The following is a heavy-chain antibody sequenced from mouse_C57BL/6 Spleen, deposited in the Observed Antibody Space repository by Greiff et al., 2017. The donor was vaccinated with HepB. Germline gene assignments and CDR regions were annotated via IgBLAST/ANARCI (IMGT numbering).Heavy chain of an antibody. D-gene: IGHD2-4*01. CDR2: ISSGSSTI. J-gene: IGHJ4*01. Sequence: EVQRVESGGGLVKPGGSLKLSCAASGFTFSDYGMHWVRQAPEKGLEWVAYISSGSSTIYYADTVKGRFTISRDNAKNTLFLQMTSLRSEDTAMYYCARRGIYYDYDGGYAMDYWGQGTSVTVSS. CDR1: GFTFSDYG. V-gene: IGHV5-17*01. CDR3: ARRGIYYDYDGGYAMDY.